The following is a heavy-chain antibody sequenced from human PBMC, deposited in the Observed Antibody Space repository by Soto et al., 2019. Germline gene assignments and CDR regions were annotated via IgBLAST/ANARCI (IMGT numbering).Heavy chain of an antibody. CDR1: GYTFTSYC. V-gene: IGHV1-18*04. Sequence: QVQLVQSGAEVKKPGASVKVSCKASGYTFTSYCISWVRQAPGQGLEWMGWISAYNGNTNYAQNLQGRVTMTTDTSTSTAYMELRSLRSDDTAVYYCARDVFGWELRWRPYYFDYWGQGTLVTVSS. D-gene: IGHD1-26*01. CDR2: ISAYNGNT. J-gene: IGHJ4*02. CDR3: ARDVFGWELRWRPYYFDY.